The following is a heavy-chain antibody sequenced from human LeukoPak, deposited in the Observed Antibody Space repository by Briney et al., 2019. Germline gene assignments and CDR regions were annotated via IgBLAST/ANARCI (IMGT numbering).Heavy chain of an antibody. V-gene: IGHV3-30*04. D-gene: IGHD1-1*01. Sequence: GGSLRLSCAASGFTFSSYATHWVRQAPGKGLEWVAVISYDGSNKYYADSVKGRFTISRDNSKNTLYLQMNSLRAEDTAVYYCARGGELERRLFNFDYWGQGTLVTVSS. CDR3: ARGGELERRLFNFDY. J-gene: IGHJ4*02. CDR1: GFTFSSYA. CDR2: ISYDGSNK.